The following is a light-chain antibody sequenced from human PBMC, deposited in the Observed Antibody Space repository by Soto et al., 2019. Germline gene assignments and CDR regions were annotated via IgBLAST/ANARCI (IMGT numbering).Light chain of an antibody. CDR1: SSDVGGYNY. Sequence: LTQPASVTGSHGQSITISCTGTSSDVGGYNYVSWYQQHPGKAPKLMIYDVSNRPSGVSNRFSGSKSGNTASLTISGLQAEDEADYYCSSYTSSSTPYVFGTGTKVTVL. J-gene: IGLJ1*01. V-gene: IGLV2-14*01. CDR2: DVS. CDR3: SSYTSSSTPYV.